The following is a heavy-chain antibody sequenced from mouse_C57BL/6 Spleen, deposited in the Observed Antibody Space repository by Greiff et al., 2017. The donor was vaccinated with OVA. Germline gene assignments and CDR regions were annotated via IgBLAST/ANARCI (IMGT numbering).Heavy chain of an antibody. CDR3: ARSGTGTWFAY. V-gene: IGHV1-50*01. D-gene: IGHD4-1*01. Sequence: QVQLQQPGAELVKPGASVKLSCKASGYTFTSYWMQWVKQRPGQGLEWIGEIDPSDSYTNYNQKFKGKATLTVDTSSSTAYMQLSSLTSEDSAVYYCARSGTGTWFAYWGQGTLVTVSA. CDR1: GYTFTSYW. CDR2: IDPSDSYT. J-gene: IGHJ3*01.